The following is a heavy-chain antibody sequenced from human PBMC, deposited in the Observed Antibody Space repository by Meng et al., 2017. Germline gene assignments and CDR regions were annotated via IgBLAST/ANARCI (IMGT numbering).Heavy chain of an antibody. Sequence: SETLSLTCTVSGYSISSGYYCGWIRQPPGKGLEWIGSIYHSGSTYYNPSLKSRVTISVDTSKNQFSLKLSSVTAADTAVYYCARDIVTMVRGVIDDYWGQGTLVTVSS. CDR1: GYSISSGYY. J-gene: IGHJ4*02. CDR2: IYHSGST. V-gene: IGHV4-38-2*02. D-gene: IGHD3-10*01. CDR3: ARDIVTMVRGVIDDY.